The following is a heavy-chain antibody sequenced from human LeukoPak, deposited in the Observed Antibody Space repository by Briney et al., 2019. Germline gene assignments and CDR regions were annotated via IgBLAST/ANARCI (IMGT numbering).Heavy chain of an antibody. CDR1: GYSISSGYY. D-gene: IGHD5-24*01. V-gene: IGHV4-38-2*02. CDR2: FYHSGST. CDR3: ARAGDGSYYYYYYMDV. J-gene: IGHJ6*03. Sequence: SETLSLTCTVSGYSISSGYYWGWIRQPPGKGLECIGSFYHSGSTYYNPSLKSRVTISVDTSKNQFSLKLSSVTAADTAVYYCARAGDGSYYYYYYMDVWGKGTTVTVSS.